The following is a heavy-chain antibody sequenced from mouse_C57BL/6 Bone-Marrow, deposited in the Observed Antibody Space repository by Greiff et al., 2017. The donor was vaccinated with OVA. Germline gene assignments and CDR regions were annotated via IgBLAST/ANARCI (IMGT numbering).Heavy chain of an antibody. CDR3: ARSGKRVAFDY. V-gene: IGHV1-50*01. D-gene: IGHD1-1*01. CDR2: IDPSDSYT. CDR1: GYTFTSYW. Sequence: VQLQQPGAELVKPGASVKLSCKASGYTFTSYWMQWVKQRPGQGLEWIGEIDPSDSYTNYNQKFKGKATLTVDTSSSTAYMQLSSLTSEDSAVYYCARSGKRVAFDYWGQGTTLTVSS. J-gene: IGHJ2*01.